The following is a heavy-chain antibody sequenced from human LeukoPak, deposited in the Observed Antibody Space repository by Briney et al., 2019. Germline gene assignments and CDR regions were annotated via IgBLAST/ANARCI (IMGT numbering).Heavy chain of an antibody. D-gene: IGHD3-22*01. J-gene: IGHJ3*02. CDR2: INPSGGST. CDR3: AQGYYDSSGHYRHDAFDI. V-gene: IGHV1-46*03. Sequence: GASVKVSCKASGYTFTSYYMHWVRQAPGQGLEWMGIINPSGGSTSYAQKFQGRVTMTRDTSTSTVYMELSSLRSEDMAVYYCAQGYYDSSGHYRHDAFDIWGQGTMVTVSS. CDR1: GYTFTSYY.